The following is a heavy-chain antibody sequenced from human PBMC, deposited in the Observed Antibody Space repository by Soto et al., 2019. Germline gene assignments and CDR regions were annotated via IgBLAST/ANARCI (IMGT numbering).Heavy chain of an antibody. D-gene: IGHD7-27*01. J-gene: IGHJ4*02. CDR3: ARDRIWG. CDR2: ISYDGSNK. V-gene: IGHV3-30-3*01. CDR1: GFTFSSYA. Sequence: QVQLVESGGGVVQPGRSLRLSCAASGFTFSSYAMHWVRQAPGKGLEWVAVISYDGSNKYYADSVKGRFTISRDNSKNTLYLQMNSLRAEDTAVYYCARDRIWGWGQGTLVTVSS.